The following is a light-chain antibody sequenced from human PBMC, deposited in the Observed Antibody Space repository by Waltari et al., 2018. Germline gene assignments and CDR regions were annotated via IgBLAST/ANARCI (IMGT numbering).Light chain of an antibody. CDR3: QQSYSILLDT. CDR1: QSISTS. Sequence: DVQMTQSPSSLSASVGDRVTMTCQASQSISTSLNWYQHKPGRAPILLIYAASTLRAGVPSRFSGSGSGTHFTLTISSLQPEDFATYYCQQSYSILLDTFGPGTKVEIK. V-gene: IGKV1-39*01. J-gene: IGKJ3*01. CDR2: AAS.